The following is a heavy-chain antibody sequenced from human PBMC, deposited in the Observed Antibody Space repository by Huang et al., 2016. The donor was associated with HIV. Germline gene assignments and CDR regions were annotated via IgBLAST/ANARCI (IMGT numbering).Heavy chain of an antibody. J-gene: IGHJ6*03. CDR3: ATRRKDFYYYMDV. CDR2: IEPENAGK. V-gene: IGHV1-24*01. Sequence: QVQLVQSGAEVKKPGASVKVSCKVSGDTLSNLYIHWVRQAPGKGLEWMGGIEPENAGKNYAAQVQGRVTLTEDTSTDTAYMDLGSLRYEDTAVYYCATRRKDFYYYMDVWGDGSTVIVSS. CDR1: GDTLSNLY.